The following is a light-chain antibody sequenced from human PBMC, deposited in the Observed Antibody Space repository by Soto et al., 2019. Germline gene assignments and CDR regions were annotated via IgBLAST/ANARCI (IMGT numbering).Light chain of an antibody. Sequence: QSALTQPPSASGSPGQLVTVSCAGTSRDVGAYSSVAWYQQHPGKAPKLIIYEVTKRPSGVPDRFSGARSGNTAFLTVSGLQADDEADYYCSAHAGSNNYVFGTGTKVTVL. J-gene: IGLJ1*01. CDR1: SRDVGAYSS. V-gene: IGLV2-8*01. CDR2: EVT. CDR3: SAHAGSNNYV.